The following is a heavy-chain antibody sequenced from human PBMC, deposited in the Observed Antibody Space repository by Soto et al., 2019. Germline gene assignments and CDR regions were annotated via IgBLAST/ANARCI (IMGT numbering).Heavy chain of an antibody. CDR3: ARHHGPTTSENWFDP. Sequence: QVHLVQSGVEVKTPGASVKVSCQASGYTFFTYDISWVRQAPGQGLEWMGWISTYSGDTKYEQKFQGRVTMTTDTSTTTAYLERRSLGSDDRAVYYCARHHGPTTSENWFDPWGQGTLVTVSS. CDR2: ISTYSGDT. D-gene: IGHD5-12*01. J-gene: IGHJ5*02. V-gene: IGHV1-18*01. CDR1: GYTFFTYD.